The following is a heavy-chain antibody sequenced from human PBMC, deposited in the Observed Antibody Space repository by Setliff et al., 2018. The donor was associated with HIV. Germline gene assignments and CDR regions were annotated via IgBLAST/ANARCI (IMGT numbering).Heavy chain of an antibody. D-gene: IGHD3-3*01. CDR2: IITILGIP. Sequence: SVKVSCKASGDTFNSYTFTWVRQAPGQGPEWMGGIITILGIPNYAPKFQHRVTISADESTKTIYMELSNLNSVTAADTAVYYCARDQSDWFYWGQGTLVTVSS. V-gene: IGHV1-69*10. CDR1: GDTFNSYT. CDR3: ARDQSDWFY. J-gene: IGHJ4*02.